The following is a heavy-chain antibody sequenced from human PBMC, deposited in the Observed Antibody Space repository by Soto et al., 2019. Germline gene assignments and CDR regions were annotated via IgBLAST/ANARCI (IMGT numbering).Heavy chain of an antibody. V-gene: IGHV3-66*01. CDR2: IHSGGNT. CDR3: SSSPFYSGSYYLDY. D-gene: IGHD1-26*01. J-gene: IGHJ4*02. CDR1: GFTVRTNY. Sequence: GGSLRLSCVASGFTVRTNYMSWVRQAPGKGLEWVSIIHSGGNTYYADSVKGRFTVSRDNSKNTLYLQMNSLRAEDTAVYYCSSSPFYSGSYYLDYWGQGTLVTVSS.